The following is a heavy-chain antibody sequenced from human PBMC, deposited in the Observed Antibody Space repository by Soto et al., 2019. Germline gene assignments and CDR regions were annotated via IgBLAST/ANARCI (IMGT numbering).Heavy chain of an antibody. CDR2: IYHSGST. CDR1: SGSISSSNW. CDR3: ARDLRAGAGPNWFDP. V-gene: IGHV4-4*02. Sequence: ASETLSLTCAVSSGSISSSNWWSWVRQPPGKGLEWIGEIYHSGSTNYNPSLKSRVTISVDKSKNQFSLKLSSVTAADTAVYYCARDLRAGAGPNWFDPWGQGTLVTVSS. D-gene: IGHD6-13*01. J-gene: IGHJ5*02.